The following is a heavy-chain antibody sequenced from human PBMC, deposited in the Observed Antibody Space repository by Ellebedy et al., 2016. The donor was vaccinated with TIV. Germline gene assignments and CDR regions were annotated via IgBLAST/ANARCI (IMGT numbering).Heavy chain of an antibody. J-gene: IGHJ3*02. Sequence: GESLKISCAASGFTFSIYAMSWVRQAPGKGLEWVSAISGSGGSTYYADSVKGRFTISRDNSKNTLYLQMNSLRAEDTAVYYCAKDHMSGYDHAFDIWGQGTMVTVSS. V-gene: IGHV3-23*01. CDR1: GFTFSIYA. CDR3: AKDHMSGYDHAFDI. D-gene: IGHD5-12*01. CDR2: ISGSGGST.